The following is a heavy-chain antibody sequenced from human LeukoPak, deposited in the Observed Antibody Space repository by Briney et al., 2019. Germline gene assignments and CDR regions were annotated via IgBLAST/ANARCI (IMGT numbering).Heavy chain of an antibody. D-gene: IGHD3-10*01. CDR3: AGDYGSGSYRFDF. J-gene: IGHJ4*02. V-gene: IGHV4-30-4*07. CDR1: GGSINSALYS. Sequence: SETLSLTCAVSGGSINSALYSWSWIRQPPGKGLEWIGYIYHSGSTTYNPSLKSRLTISIGTSRNQFSLKLSSVTAADTAVYYCAGDYGSGSYRFDFWGQGTLVTVSS. CDR2: IYHSGST.